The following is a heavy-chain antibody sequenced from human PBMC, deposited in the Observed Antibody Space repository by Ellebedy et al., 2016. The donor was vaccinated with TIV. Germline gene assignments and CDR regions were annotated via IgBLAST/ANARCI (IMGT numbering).Heavy chain of an antibody. CDR1: GYTFTSYF. Sequence: AASVKVSCKASGYTFTSYFMHWVRQAPEQGLEWMGIINPSVGSTTYAQKLQGRVTMTRDTSTSTVYMELSSLRSEDTAVYYCARARSSGWLHTPDYWGQGTLVTVSS. CDR2: INPSVGST. CDR3: ARARSSGWLHTPDY. J-gene: IGHJ4*02. V-gene: IGHV1-46*04. D-gene: IGHD6-19*01.